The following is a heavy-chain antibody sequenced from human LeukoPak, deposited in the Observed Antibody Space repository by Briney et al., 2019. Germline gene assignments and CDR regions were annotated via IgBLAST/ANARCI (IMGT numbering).Heavy chain of an antibody. Sequence: PGRSLRLSCAASGFIFSDYGMHWVRQAPGKGLEWVAVISYDGNNKIYADSVKGRFTISRDNSKNTLDLQMNSLRVEDTAVYYCAKSYGSAHDAFHIWGQGTMVTVSS. CDR1: GFIFSDYG. J-gene: IGHJ3*02. CDR3: AKSYGSAHDAFHI. D-gene: IGHD3-10*01. CDR2: ISYDGNNK. V-gene: IGHV3-30*18.